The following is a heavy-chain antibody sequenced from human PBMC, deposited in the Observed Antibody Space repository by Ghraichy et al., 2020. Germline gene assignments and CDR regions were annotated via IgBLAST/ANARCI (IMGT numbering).Heavy chain of an antibody. V-gene: IGHV4-34*01. CDR2: INHSGST. CDR1: GGSFSGYY. D-gene: IGHD6-19*01. CDR3: ARGVAVRFVYYYYYMDV. J-gene: IGHJ6*03. Sequence: SQTLSLTCAVYGGSFSGYYWSWIRQPPGKGLEWIGEINHSGSTNYNPSLKSRVTISVDTSKNQFSLKLSSVTAADTAVYYCARGVAVRFVYYYYYMDVWGKGTTVTVSS.